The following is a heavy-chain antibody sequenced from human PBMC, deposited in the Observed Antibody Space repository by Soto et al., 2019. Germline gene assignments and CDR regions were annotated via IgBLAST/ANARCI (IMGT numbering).Heavy chain of an antibody. CDR1: GGTFSSYA. Sequence: GASVKVSCKASGGTFSSYAISWVRQAPGQGLEWMGGIIPIFGTANYAQKFQGRVTITADESTSTAYMELSSLRSEDTAVYYCAREGSSPDYYYYGMDVWGQGTTVTV. D-gene: IGHD6-6*01. CDR3: AREGSSPDYYYYGMDV. J-gene: IGHJ6*02. CDR2: IIPIFGTA. V-gene: IGHV1-69*13.